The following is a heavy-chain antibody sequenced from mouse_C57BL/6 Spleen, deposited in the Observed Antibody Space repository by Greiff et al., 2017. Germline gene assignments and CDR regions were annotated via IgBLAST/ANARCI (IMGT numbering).Heavy chain of an antibody. D-gene: IGHD2-1*01. Sequence: VQLQQSVAELVRPGASVKLSCTASGFNIKNTYMHWVKQRPEQGLEWIGRIDPANGNTKYAPKFQGKATITADTSSNTAYLQLSSLTSEYTAIYYCARPIYYGNYDYAMDYWGQGTSVTVSS. CDR1: GFNIKNTY. J-gene: IGHJ4*01. CDR2: IDPANGNT. V-gene: IGHV14-3*01. CDR3: ARPIYYGNYDYAMDY.